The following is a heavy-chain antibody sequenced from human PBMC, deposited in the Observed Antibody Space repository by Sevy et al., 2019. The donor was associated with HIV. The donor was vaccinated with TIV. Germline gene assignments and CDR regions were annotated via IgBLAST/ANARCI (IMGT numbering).Heavy chain of an antibody. V-gene: IGHV1-8*01. CDR2: MNPNSGNT. Sequence: ASVKVSCKASGYTFTSYDINWVRQATGQGLEWMGWMNPNSGNTGYPQKFQGRVTMTRNTSISTAYMELSSLRSEDTAVYYCARVLVVVVTAITYYYGMDVWGQGTTVTVSS. D-gene: IGHD2-21*02. J-gene: IGHJ6*02. CDR3: ARVLVVVVTAITYYYGMDV. CDR1: GYTFTSYD.